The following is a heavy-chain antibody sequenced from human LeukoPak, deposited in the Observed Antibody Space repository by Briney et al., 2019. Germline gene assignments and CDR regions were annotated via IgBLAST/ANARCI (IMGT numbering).Heavy chain of an antibody. J-gene: IGHJ4*02. Sequence: SETLSLTCTVSGGSISSYYWSWIRQPPGKGLEWIGYIYYSGSTNYNPSLKSRVTISVDTSKNQFSLKLSSVTAADTAVYYCARSYYYGSGSYYNNPYDYWGQGTLVTVSS. CDR2: IYYSGST. D-gene: IGHD3-10*01. CDR3: ARSYYYGSGSYYNNPYDY. CDR1: GGSISSYY. V-gene: IGHV4-59*01.